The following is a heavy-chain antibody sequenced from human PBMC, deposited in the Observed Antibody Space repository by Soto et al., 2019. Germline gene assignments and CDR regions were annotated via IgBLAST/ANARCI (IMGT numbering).Heavy chain of an antibody. V-gene: IGHV3-30-3*01. J-gene: IGHJ4*02. CDR2: ISYDATNK. CDR1: GFTFSSYA. D-gene: IGHD3-22*01. Sequence: QVHLVKSGGGVVQPGRSLRLSCAASGFTFSSYALHWVRQAPGKGLEWVAVISYDATNKYYADSVKGRFTISRDNSKNTLYLQMNSLRVEDSAVYYCARDPGDGSGYYSNWGQGTMVTVSS. CDR3: ARDPGDGSGYYSN.